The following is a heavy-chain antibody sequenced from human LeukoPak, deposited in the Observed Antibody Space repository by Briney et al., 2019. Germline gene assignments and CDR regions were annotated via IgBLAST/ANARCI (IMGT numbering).Heavy chain of an antibody. Sequence: GGSLRFSCAASGFTFSSYSMNWVRQAPGKGLEWISYCSSSSSTIYYADSVQGRFTVSRDNAKNSLYLQMNSLRDEDTAVYYCARDNSGWSRYFDHWGQGTLVTVSS. D-gene: IGHD6-19*01. V-gene: IGHV3-48*02. CDR1: GFTFSSYS. CDR3: ARDNSGWSRYFDH. J-gene: IGHJ4*02. CDR2: CSSSSSTI.